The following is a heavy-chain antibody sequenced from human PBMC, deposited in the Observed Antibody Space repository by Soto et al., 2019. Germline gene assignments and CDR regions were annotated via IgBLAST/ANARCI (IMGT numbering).Heavy chain of an antibody. D-gene: IGHD6-13*01. J-gene: IGHJ4*02. Sequence: GSLRLSCAVSGFTFTSYAMSWVRQAPGKGLEWVSAVSDGGGSTYYADSVKGRFTISRDNSKNTLYLQMNSLRAEDTAVYYCAKDMYSSRWFYDYWGQGTLVTVSS. CDR3: AKDMYSSRWFYDY. CDR2: VSDGGGST. V-gene: IGHV3-23*01. CDR1: GFTFTSYA.